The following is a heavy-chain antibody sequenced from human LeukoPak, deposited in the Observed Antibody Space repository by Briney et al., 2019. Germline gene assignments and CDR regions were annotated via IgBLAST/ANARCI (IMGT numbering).Heavy chain of an antibody. V-gene: IGHV1-24*01. CDR2: FDPEDGET. D-gene: IGHD2-21*02. CDR3: ARAPLIAYCGGDCEYYFDY. CDR1: GYTLTELS. Sequence: GASVKVSCKVSGYTLTELSMHWVRQAPGKGLEWMGGFDPEDGETIYAQKFQGRVTITADESTSTAYMELSSLRSEDTAVYYCARAPLIAYCGGDCEYYFDYWGQGTLVTVSS. J-gene: IGHJ4*02.